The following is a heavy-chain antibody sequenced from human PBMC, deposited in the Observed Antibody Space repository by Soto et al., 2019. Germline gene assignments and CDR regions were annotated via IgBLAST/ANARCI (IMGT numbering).Heavy chain of an antibody. V-gene: IGHV1-69*12. J-gene: IGHJ6*02. CDR2: IIPIFRTP. CDR1: GGTFNTYA. CDR3: ARDKERQRLGGNYYYATDV. Sequence: QVQLVQSGAEVKKPGASVKVSCKASGGTFNTYAISWVRQAPGQGLEWMGGIIPIFRTPDYAQKFQGRVTIIAEEYTSTAYMERSSLRSEDTAVYYCARDKERQRLGGNYYYATDVWGQGTTVTVSS. D-gene: IGHD5-12*01.